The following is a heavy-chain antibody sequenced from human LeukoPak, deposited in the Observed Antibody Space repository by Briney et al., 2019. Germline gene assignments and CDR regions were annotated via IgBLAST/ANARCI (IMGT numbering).Heavy chain of an antibody. Sequence: SQTLSLPCAISGDSVSSNSAAWNCIRQSPSRGLEWLGRIYYRSRWYFEYEASVKSRITIKPDTFKNQFSLQLNSMTPEDTAVYYCAREPDYSGCDCWGQGTLVTVSS. J-gene: IGHJ4*02. CDR1: GDSVSSNSAA. CDR3: AREPDYSGCDC. CDR2: IYYRSRWYF. D-gene: IGHD6-19*01. V-gene: IGHV6-1*01.